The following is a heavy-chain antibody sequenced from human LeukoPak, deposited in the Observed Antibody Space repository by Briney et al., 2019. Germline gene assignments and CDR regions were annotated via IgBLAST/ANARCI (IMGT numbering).Heavy chain of an antibody. D-gene: IGHD6-19*01. CDR2: INPNSGGT. J-gene: IGHJ4*02. CDR1: GYTFTDYY. CDR3: ARGVEVQWLALDY. V-gene: IGHV1-2*06. Sequence: ASVTVSCKASGYTFTDYYVHWVRQAPGQGLEWMGRINPNSGGTNYAQKFQGRVTMTRDTSISTAYMELSRLRSDDTAVYYCARGVEVQWLALDYWGQGTLVTVSS.